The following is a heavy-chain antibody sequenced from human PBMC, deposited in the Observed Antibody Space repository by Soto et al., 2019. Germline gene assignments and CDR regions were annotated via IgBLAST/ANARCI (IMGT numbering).Heavy chain of an antibody. CDR3: ARESEDLTSNFDY. J-gene: IGHJ4*02. Sequence: GGSLRLSCAASGFTFSSYWMSWVRQAPGKGLEWVANIKQDGSEKYYVDSVKGRFTISRDNAKNSLYLQMNSLRAEDTAVYYCARESEDLTSNFDYWGQGTLVTVSS. CDR1: GFTFSSYW. V-gene: IGHV3-7*01. CDR2: IKQDGSEK.